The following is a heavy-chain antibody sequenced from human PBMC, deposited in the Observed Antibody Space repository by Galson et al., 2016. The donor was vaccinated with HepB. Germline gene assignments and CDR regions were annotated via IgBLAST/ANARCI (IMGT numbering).Heavy chain of an antibody. CDR1: GFTSSSYD. CDR3: AILGMYYRDTSDYFTEDF. V-gene: IGHV3-23*01. D-gene: IGHD3-22*01. J-gene: IGHJ4*02. CDR2: VRASGNGGST. Sequence: SLRLSCAASGFTSSSYDMSWVRQAPGKGLQWVSVVRASGNGGSTHYADSVKRRFTISRDTSKNTLYLQMNSLRAEDTAVYYCAILGMYYRDTSDYFTEDFWGQGTLVTVSS.